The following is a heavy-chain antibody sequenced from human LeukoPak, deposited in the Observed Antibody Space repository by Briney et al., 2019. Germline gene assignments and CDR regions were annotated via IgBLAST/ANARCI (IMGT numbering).Heavy chain of an antibody. D-gene: IGHD3-22*01. V-gene: IGHV4-34*01. CDR3: ARTYYYDSSGYYYRYFDY. J-gene: IGHJ4*02. CDR1: GGAFSGYY. CDR2: INHSGST. Sequence: SETLSLTCAVYGGAFSGYYWSWIRQPPGKGLEWSGGINHSGSTNYNPSLKSRVTISVDTSKNQFSLKLSSVTAADTAVYYCARTYYYDSSGYYYRYFDYWGQGTLVTVSS.